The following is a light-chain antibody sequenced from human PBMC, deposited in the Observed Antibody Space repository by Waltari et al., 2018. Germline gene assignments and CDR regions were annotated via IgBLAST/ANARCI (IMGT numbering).Light chain of an antibody. Sequence: WYQQHPCKAPKQIIYEVSMRPSVVSIRSSGSKAGNTASLTISGLQPDDKADYYCSSYTSRATYVFGTGTKVTVL. CDR3: SSYTSRATYV. CDR2: EVS. V-gene: IGLV2-14*01. J-gene: IGLJ1*01.